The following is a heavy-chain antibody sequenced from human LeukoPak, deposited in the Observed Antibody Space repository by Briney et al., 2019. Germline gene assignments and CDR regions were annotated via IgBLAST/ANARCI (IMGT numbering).Heavy chain of an antibody. CDR1: GGTFSSYA. CDR2: IIPIFGTA. D-gene: IGHD3-3*01. CDR3: ARVTIFGVVIQGDAFDI. Sequence: SVKVSCKASGGTFSSYAISWVRQAPGQGLEWMGGIIPIFGTANYAQKSQGRVTITADASTSTAYMEMSSLRSEDTALYYCARVTIFGVVIQGDAFDIWGEGTMVTVSS. V-gene: IGHV1-69*13. J-gene: IGHJ3*02.